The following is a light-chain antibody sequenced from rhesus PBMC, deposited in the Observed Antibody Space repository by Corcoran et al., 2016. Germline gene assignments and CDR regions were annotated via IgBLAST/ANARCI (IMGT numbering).Light chain of an antibody. Sequence: DIQMTQSPSSLSASVGDRVTITCRASQGISSWLAWYQQKPGKAPKLLLYKASSLQTGVPSRFSGMGSGTEFTLTISSLQPEDFATYYCQQYNSAPFTFGPGTKLDIK. CDR3: QQYNSAPFT. J-gene: IGKJ3*01. CDR2: KAS. CDR1: QGISSW. V-gene: IGKV1-21*01.